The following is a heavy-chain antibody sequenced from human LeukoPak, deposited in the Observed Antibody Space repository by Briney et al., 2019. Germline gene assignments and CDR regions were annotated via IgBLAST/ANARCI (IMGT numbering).Heavy chain of an antibody. D-gene: IGHD6-13*01. J-gene: IGHJ4*02. Sequence: PSETLSLTCTVSGGSISSYYWSWILQPPGKGLEWIGYIYYSGSTNYNPSLKSRVTISVDTSKNQFSLKLSSVTAADTAVYYCARAAAGTFGFDYWGQGTLVTVSS. CDR1: GGSISSYY. CDR2: IYYSGST. CDR3: ARAAAGTFGFDY. V-gene: IGHV4-59*01.